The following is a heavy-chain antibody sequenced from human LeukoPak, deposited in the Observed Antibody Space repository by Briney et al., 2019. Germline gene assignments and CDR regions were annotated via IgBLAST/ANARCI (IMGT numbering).Heavy chain of an antibody. D-gene: IGHD5-18*01. Sequence: SETLSLTCTVSGGSIGSSNYYWGWIRQPPGKGLEWIGSIYYSGSTYYNPSLKSRVTISVDTSKNQFSLKLSSVTAADTAVYYCARITAMLPGRFDPWGQGTLVTVSS. J-gene: IGHJ5*02. CDR3: ARITAMLPGRFDP. CDR2: IYYSGST. V-gene: IGHV4-39*07. CDR1: GGSIGSSNYY.